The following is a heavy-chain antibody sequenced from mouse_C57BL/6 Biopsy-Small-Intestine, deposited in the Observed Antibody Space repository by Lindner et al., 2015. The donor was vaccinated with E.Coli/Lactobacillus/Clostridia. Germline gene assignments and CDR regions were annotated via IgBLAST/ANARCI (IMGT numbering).Heavy chain of an antibody. CDR3: AVYYSNYVFAY. CDR2: INPYNDGT. Sequence: VQLQESGPELVKPGASVRMSCKASGYTFTTYVINWVKQKPGQGLGWIGYINPYNDGTKYNEKFKGKATLTSDKSASTAYMELSSLTSEDSAVYYCAVYYSNYVFAYWGQGTLVTVSA. J-gene: IGHJ3*01. D-gene: IGHD2-5*01. V-gene: IGHV1-14*01. CDR1: GYTFTTYV.